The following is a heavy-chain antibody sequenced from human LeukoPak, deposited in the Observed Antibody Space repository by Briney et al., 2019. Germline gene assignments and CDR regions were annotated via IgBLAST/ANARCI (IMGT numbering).Heavy chain of an antibody. CDR1: GGSISSSSYY. J-gene: IGHJ6*03. CDR2: IYTSGST. D-gene: IGHD3-10*01. CDR3: ARVGGSGSYYKRDYYYMDV. Sequence: SETLSLTCTVSGGSISSSSYYWGWIRQPAGKGLEWIGRIYTSGSTNYNPSLKSRVTMSVDTSKNQFSLKLSSVTAADTAAYYCARVGGSGSYYKRDYYYMDVWGKGTTVTISS. V-gene: IGHV4-61*02.